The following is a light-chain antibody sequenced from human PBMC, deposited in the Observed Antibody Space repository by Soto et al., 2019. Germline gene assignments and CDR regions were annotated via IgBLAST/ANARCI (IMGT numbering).Light chain of an antibody. V-gene: IGLV2-14*01. Sequence: QSALTQPASVSGSPGQSITISCTGTSSDVVGYNYVSWYQHHPGKAPKLIIYEVSNRPSGVSDRFSGSKSGNTVSLTISGLQAEDEAEYYCSSYTSSSTLGVFGTGTKLTVI. CDR1: SSDVVGYNY. CDR3: SSYTSSSTLGV. J-gene: IGLJ1*01. CDR2: EVS.